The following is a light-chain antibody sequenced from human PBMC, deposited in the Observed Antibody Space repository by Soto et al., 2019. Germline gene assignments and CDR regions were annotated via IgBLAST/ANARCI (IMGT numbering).Light chain of an antibody. CDR2: SVS. Sequence: DIQITHSPASLSASVLQTVTITCRASQSIGKHLNWYQQKPGKAPKFLIYSVSSLQSGVPSRFSGSGSGTDFTLTINSLQPEDFATYYCRQGYSSAITFGQGTRLEIK. CDR3: RQGYSSAIT. CDR1: QSIGKH. V-gene: IGKV1-39*01. J-gene: IGKJ5*01.